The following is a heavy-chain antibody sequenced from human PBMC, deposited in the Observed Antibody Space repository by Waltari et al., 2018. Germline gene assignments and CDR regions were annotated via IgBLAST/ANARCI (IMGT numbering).Heavy chain of an antibody. D-gene: IGHD2-15*01. CDR2: IYTSGST. Sequence: QVQLQESGPGLVKPSQTLSLTCTVSGGSISSGSYYWSWIRQPAGKGLEWIGRIYTSGSTNYNPSLKSRVTISVDTSKNQFSLKLSSVTAADTAVYYCARDREGYCSGGSCYFHWFDPWGQGTLVTVSS. CDR3: ARDREGYCSGGSCYFHWFDP. V-gene: IGHV4-61*02. CDR1: GGSISSGSYY. J-gene: IGHJ5*02.